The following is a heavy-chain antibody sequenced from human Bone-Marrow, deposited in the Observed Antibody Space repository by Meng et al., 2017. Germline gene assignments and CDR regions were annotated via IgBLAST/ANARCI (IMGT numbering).Heavy chain of an antibody. D-gene: IGHD4-17*01. V-gene: IGHV4-31*03. CDR1: CGAISSGNPY. J-gene: IGHJ2*01. CDR3: ASLYGDSSVWYLDL. CDR2: IYYSGST. Sequence: VALREMAPGLWRAYPNLLFHCLGSCGAISSGNPYWSWIRQHQGKGLEYIGYIYYSGSTYYTPSLKSRLIISVDTSKNQFSLRLNSVTAADTAVYYCASLYGDSSVWYLDLWGRGTLVTVSS.